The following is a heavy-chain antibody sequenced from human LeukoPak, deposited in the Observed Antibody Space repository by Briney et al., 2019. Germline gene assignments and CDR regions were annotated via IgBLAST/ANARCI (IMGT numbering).Heavy chain of an antibody. J-gene: IGHJ4*02. Sequence: PGRSLRLSCAVSGFTFSNYWMHWVRQVPGKGLVWVSRINSDGSTTNYADSVKGRFTISRDNAKNTLYLQINSLRAEDTAVYYCARGYCSSTSCLIDYWGQGTLVTVSS. V-gene: IGHV3-74*01. CDR1: GFTFSNYW. D-gene: IGHD2-2*01. CDR3: ARGYCSSTSCLIDY. CDR2: INSDGSTT.